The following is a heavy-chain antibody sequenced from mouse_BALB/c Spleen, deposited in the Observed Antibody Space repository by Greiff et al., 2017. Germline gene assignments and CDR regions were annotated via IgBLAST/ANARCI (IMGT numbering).Heavy chain of an antibody. V-gene: IGHV5-17*02. Sequence: EVQRVESGGGLVQPGGSRKLSCAASGFTFSSFGMHWVRQAPEKGLEWVAYISSGSSTIYYADTVKGRFTISRDNPKNTLFLQMTSLRSEDTAMYYCARWRYDNYAMDYWGQGTSVTVSS. J-gene: IGHJ4*01. CDR3: ARWRYDNYAMDY. CDR1: GFTFSSFG. CDR2: ISSGSSTI. D-gene: IGHD2-14*01.